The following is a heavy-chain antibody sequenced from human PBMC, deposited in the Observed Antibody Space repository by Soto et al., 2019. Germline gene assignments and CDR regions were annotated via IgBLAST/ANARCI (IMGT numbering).Heavy chain of an antibody. CDR3: ARSPGYSATGGYFYYGMTI. J-gene: IGHJ6*02. CDR1: GYTFTNYG. Sequence: QVQLVPSGAELKKPGASVKVACTASGYTFTNYGLRWVRQAPGPGRERMGWINTYHGNTKYAQKLQGRVTMTKDTATSTAYMDLTVPRFDDTAVYFYARSPGYSATGGYFYYGMTIWGQGTTVIVSS. CDR2: INTYHGNT. V-gene: IGHV1-18*01. D-gene: IGHD6-13*01.